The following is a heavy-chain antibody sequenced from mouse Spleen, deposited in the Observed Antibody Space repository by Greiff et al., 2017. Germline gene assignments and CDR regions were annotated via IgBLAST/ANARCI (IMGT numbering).Heavy chain of an antibody. CDR3: ATNWD. V-gene: IGHV1-69*01. CDR1: GYTFTDYW. D-gene: IGHD4-1*01. J-gene: IGHJ3*01. Sequence: VQLQESGAELVMPGASVKMSCKASGYTFTDYWMHWVKQRPGQGLEWIGAIDTSDSYTSYNQKFKGKATLTVDESSSTAYMQLSSLTSEDSAVYYCATNWDWGQGTLVTVSA. CDR2: IDTSDSYT.